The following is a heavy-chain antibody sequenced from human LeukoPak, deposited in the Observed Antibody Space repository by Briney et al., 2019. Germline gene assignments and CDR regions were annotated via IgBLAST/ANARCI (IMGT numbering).Heavy chain of an antibody. CDR2: INPNSGDT. CDR1: GYTFTGYY. Sequence: GASVKVSCKASGYTFTGYYMHWVRQAPGQGLEWMGWINPNSGDTNYAQDFQGRVTMTRDKSISTAYMELSRLRYDDTAVYYCARDLAVFDAFDIWGQGTMVTVSS. J-gene: IGHJ3*02. V-gene: IGHV1-2*02. CDR3: ARDLAVFDAFDI. D-gene: IGHD2-8*02.